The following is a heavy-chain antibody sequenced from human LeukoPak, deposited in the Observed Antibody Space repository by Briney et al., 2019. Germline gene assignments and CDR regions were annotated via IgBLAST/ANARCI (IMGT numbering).Heavy chain of an antibody. D-gene: IGHD1-26*01. CDR2: IYYSGST. CDR3: AREVLIVGAIDY. J-gene: IGHJ4*02. CDR1: GGSISSGGYY. V-gene: IGHV4-31*03. Sequence: SETLSLTCTVSGGSISSGGYYWSWIRQHPGKGLEWIGCIYYSGSTHYNPSLKSRVTISVDTSKNQFSLKLSSVTAADTAVYYCAREVLIVGAIDYWGQGTLVTVSS.